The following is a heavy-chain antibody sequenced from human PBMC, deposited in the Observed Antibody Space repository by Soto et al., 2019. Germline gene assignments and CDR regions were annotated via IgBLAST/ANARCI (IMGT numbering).Heavy chain of an antibody. CDR3: ARVTGTEYYYYYYGMDV. J-gene: IGHJ6*02. D-gene: IGHD1-1*01. V-gene: IGHV4-34*01. CDR1: GGSFSGYY. Sequence: SETLSLTCAVYGGSFSGYYWSWIRQPPGKGLEWIGEINHSGSTNYNPSLKSRVTISVDTSKNQFSLKLSSVTAADTAVYYCARVTGTEYYYYYYGMDVWGQGTTVTVS. CDR2: INHSGST.